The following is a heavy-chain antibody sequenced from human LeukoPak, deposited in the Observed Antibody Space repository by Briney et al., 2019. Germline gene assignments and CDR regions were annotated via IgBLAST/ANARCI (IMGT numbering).Heavy chain of an antibody. CDR3: AKDMRAVAGGGFDY. CDR2: ISWNSGSI. J-gene: IGHJ4*02. V-gene: IGHV3-9*01. Sequence: QPGGSLRLSCAASGFTFDDYAMHWVRQAPGKGLEWVSGISWNSGSIGYADSVKGRFTISRDNAKNSLYLQMNSLRAEDTALYYCAKDMRAVAGGGFDYWGQGTLVTVSS. CDR1: GFTFDDYA. D-gene: IGHD6-19*01.